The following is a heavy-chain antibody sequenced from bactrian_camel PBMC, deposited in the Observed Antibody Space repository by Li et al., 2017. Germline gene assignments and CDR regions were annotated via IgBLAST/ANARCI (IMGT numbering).Heavy chain of an antibody. CDR1: GFTFNNYG. J-gene: IGHJ4*01. CDR3: TARGDSYGY. D-gene: IGHD4*01. Sequence: VQLVESGGGLVQPGGSLRLSCAASGFTFNNYGMNWVRQAPGKGLEWVSRIGSTGGSAGYADSVEGRFTISRDNAKNTVYLQMNSLKSEDTALYYCTARGDSYGYWGQGTQVTVS. V-gene: IGHV3S40*01. CDR2: IGSTGGSA.